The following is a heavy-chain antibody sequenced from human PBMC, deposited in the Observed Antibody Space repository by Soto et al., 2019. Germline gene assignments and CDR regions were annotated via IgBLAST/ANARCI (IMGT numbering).Heavy chain of an antibody. J-gene: IGHJ6*02. V-gene: IGHV1-2*04. CDR1: GYTFTGYY. CDR3: ARGGTTADSSYYYYGMDV. D-gene: IGHD1-7*01. CDR2: INPNSGGT. Sequence: QVQLVQSGAEVKKPGASVKVSCKASGYTFTGYYMHWVRQAPGQGLEWMGWINPNSGGTNYAQKFQGWVTMTRDTSISTAYMELSRLRSDDTAVYYCARGGTTADSSYYYYGMDVWGQGTTVTVSS.